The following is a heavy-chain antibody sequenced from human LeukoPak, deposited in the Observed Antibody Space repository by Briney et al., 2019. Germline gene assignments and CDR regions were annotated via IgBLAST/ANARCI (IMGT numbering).Heavy chain of an antibody. J-gene: IGHJ4*02. D-gene: IGHD4-17*01. V-gene: IGHV1-46*01. CDR3: ARGAPNDYGDYAWGYFDY. Sequence: GSSVKVSCKASGGTFSSYAISWVRQAPGQGLEWMGIINPSGGSTSYAQKFQGRVTMTRDTSTSTVYMELSSLRSEDTAVYYCARGAPNDYGDYAWGYFDYWGQGTLVTVSS. CDR1: GGTFSSYA. CDR2: INPSGGST.